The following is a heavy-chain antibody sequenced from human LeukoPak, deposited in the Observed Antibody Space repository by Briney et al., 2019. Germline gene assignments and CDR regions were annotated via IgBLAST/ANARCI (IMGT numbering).Heavy chain of an antibody. CDR2: INAGNGNT. CDR3: ARDRCSSTSCYEVSWFDP. J-gene: IGHJ5*02. D-gene: IGHD2-2*01. V-gene: IGHV1-3*01. CDR1: GYTFTGYY. Sequence: ASVKVSCKASGYTFTGYYMHWVRQAPGQRLEWMGWINAGNGNTKYSQKFQGRVTNTRDTSASTAYMELSSLRSEDTAVYYCARDRCSSTSCYEVSWFDPWGQGTLVTVSS.